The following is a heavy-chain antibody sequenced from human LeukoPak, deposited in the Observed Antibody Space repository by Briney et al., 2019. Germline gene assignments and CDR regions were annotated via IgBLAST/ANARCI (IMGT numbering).Heavy chain of an antibody. Sequence: ALVKVSCKASGGTFSSYAISWVRQAPGQGLEWMGRIIPILGIANYAQKFQGRVTITADKSTSTAYMELSSLRSEDTAVYYCARVVQYSTKESNWFDPWGQGTLVTVSS. J-gene: IGHJ5*02. CDR3: ARVVQYSTKESNWFDP. CDR2: IIPILGIA. CDR1: GGTFSSYA. V-gene: IGHV1-69*04. D-gene: IGHD6-6*01.